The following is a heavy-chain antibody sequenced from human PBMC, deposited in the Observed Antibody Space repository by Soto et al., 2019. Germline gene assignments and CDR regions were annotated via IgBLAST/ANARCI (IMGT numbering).Heavy chain of an antibody. CDR1: ENTLSDYY. V-gene: IGHV1-2*02. Sequence: GASVKVSCKASENTLSDYYIHWVRQAPGQGLEWMGWINPNTGSTNYIEKFQGRVTMTRDTSISTAYMELTRLRSDDTAVFYCTRSKYNSGWYPLYFDSWGQGTLVTVSS. CDR2: INPNTGST. J-gene: IGHJ4*02. D-gene: IGHD6-19*01. CDR3: TRSKYNSGWYPLYFDS.